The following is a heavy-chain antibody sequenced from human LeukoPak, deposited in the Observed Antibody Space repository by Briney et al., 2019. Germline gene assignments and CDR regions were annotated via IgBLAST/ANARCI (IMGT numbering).Heavy chain of an antibody. J-gene: IGHJ5*02. CDR2: IYPGENNI. Sequence: GESLKISCKGSGYYFTNYWMAWVRQMPGKGLEYMGFIYPGENNIRYSPPFQGQVTISADKSINTAYLQWNSLKASDTAMYYCARHITTSSTSSHLASWGQGTLVTVSS. V-gene: IGHV5-51*01. CDR1: GYYFTNYW. D-gene: IGHD6-6*01. CDR3: ARHITTSSTSSHLAS.